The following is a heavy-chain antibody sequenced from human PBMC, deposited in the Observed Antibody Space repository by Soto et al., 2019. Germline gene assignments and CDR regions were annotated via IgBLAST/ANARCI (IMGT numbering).Heavy chain of an antibody. Sequence: ASVKVSCKASGGTFSSYAISWVRQAPGQGLEWMGGIIPIFGTANYAQKFQGGVTITADESTSTAYMELSSLRSEDTAVYYCAIEWELLPLGAFDIWGQGTMVTVSS. J-gene: IGHJ3*02. CDR3: AIEWELLPLGAFDI. D-gene: IGHD1-26*01. CDR1: GGTFSSYA. V-gene: IGHV1-69*13. CDR2: IIPIFGTA.